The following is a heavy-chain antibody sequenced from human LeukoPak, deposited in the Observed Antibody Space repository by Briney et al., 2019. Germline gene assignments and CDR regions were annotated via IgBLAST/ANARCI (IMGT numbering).Heavy chain of an antibody. CDR3: AREMGATTP. CDR1: GLTFSDFW. CDR2: IKQDASEK. Sequence: GGSLRLTCAASGLTFSDFWMSWVRQAPGKGLEWVANIKQDASEKYYVDSVKGRFTISRDNAKNSLYLQMNSLRTEDTAVYYCAREMGATTPWGQGTLVTVS. V-gene: IGHV3-7*01. J-gene: IGHJ5*02. D-gene: IGHD1-14*01.